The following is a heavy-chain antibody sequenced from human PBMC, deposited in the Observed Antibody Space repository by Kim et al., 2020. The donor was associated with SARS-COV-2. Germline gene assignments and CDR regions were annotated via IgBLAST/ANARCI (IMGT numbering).Heavy chain of an antibody. J-gene: IGHJ4*02. V-gene: IGHV3-15*01. D-gene: IGHD1-26*01. Sequence: GGSLRLSCAASGFTFSNAWMNWVRQAPGKGLEWVGRIKSKAAGGTTDYAVPVQGRFTISRDESKNTLFLHMDSLKTDDTAVYYCTQIGTFDYLGQGTLVTVSS. CDR3: TQIGTFDY. CDR2: IKSKAAGGTT. CDR1: GFTFSNAW.